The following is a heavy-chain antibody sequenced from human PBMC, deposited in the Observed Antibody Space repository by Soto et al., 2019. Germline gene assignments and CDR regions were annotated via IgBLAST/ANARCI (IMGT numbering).Heavy chain of an antibody. CDR1: GGTFSRHG. D-gene: IGHD3-9*01. CDR3: ASNDDILTGSYYYGMDV. Sequence: QVQLVQSGAEVKKPGSSVKVSCKASGGTFSRHGISWVRQAPGQGLEWLGGIPPIFGTANYPQKFQGRVTITADESTSTAYMELSSLRSEDTAVYYCASNDDILTGSYYYGMDVWGQGTTVTVPS. CDR2: IPPIFGTA. J-gene: IGHJ6*02. V-gene: IGHV1-69*12.